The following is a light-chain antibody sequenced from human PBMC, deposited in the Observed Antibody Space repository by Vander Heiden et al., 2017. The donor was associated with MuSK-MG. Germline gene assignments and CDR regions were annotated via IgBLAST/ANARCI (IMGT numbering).Light chain of an antibody. Sequence: DLVMPPSPDSLAVSLGERATINCKSSQSILYSSNNKNYLAWYQQKPGQPPKLLIYWASTRESGVPDRFSGSGSGTDFTLTISSLQAEDVAVYYCQQYYSTPPTFGGGTKVEIK. CDR2: WAS. J-gene: IGKJ4*01. CDR3: QQYYSTPPT. V-gene: IGKV4-1*01. CDR1: QSILYSSNNKNY.